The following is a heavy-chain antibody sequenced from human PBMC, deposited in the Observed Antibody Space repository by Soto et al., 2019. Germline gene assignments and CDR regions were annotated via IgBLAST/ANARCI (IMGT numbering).Heavy chain of an antibody. Sequence: EVQLVESGGGLVQPGGSLRLSCAASGFTFSSYEMNWVRQAPGKGLEWVSYISSSGSTIYYADSVKGRFTISRDNAKNSLYLQMNSLRAEDTAVYYCARGHVGYCSSTSCYYYYGMDVWGQGTTVTVSS. D-gene: IGHD2-2*01. CDR2: ISSSGSTI. J-gene: IGHJ6*02. CDR1: GFTFSSYE. CDR3: ARGHVGYCSSTSCYYYYGMDV. V-gene: IGHV3-48*03.